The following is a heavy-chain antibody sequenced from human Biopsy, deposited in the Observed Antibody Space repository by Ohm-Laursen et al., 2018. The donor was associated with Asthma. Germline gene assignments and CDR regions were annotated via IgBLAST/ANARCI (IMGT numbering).Heavy chain of an antibody. J-gene: IGHJ6*02. CDR3: ARGPNYHGSGRAPIGMDV. CDR1: GGSFTHYF. D-gene: IGHD3-10*01. CDR2: IYYTGSD. V-gene: IGHV4-59*07. Sequence: SDTLSLTCAISGGSFTHYFWMWIRQPPGKGLEWLGYIYYTGSDNYNPSLKSRVTISVDTSKNQFSLRLNSVTAADTAVYYCARGPNYHGSGRAPIGMDVWGQGTTVTVSS.